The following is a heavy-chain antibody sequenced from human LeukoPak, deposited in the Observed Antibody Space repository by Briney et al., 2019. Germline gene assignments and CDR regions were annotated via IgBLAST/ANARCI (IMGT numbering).Heavy chain of an antibody. Sequence: GGSLRLSCAASGFTFSNYGMHWVRQAPGKGLEWVAVIWYDGSNKYYADSVKGRFTISRDNSKNTLYLQMNSLKTEDTAVYYCARWRSGSCSDWGQGTLVTVSS. CDR1: GFTFSNYG. CDR2: IWYDGSNK. V-gene: IGHV3-33*01. CDR3: ARWRSGSCSD. J-gene: IGHJ4*02. D-gene: IGHD2-15*01.